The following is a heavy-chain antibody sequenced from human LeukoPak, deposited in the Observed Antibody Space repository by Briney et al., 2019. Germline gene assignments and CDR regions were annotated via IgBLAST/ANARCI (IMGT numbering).Heavy chain of an antibody. V-gene: IGHV3-66*01. CDR2: IYSGGST. J-gene: IGHJ6*02. Sequence: GGSLRLSCAASGFTVSSNYMSWVRQAPGKGLEWVSVIYSGGSTYYADSVKGRFTISRDNSKNTLYLQMNSLRAEDTAVYYCARDRTYVAAAGKAYYYGMDVWGQGTTVTVSS. CDR1: GFTVSSNY. D-gene: IGHD6-13*01. CDR3: ARDRTYVAAAGKAYYYGMDV.